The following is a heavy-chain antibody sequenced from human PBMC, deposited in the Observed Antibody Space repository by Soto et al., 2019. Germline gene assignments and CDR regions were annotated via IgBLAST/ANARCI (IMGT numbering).Heavy chain of an antibody. CDR1: GFTFSSYW. CDR3: ARDKDGGEGGYYYGMDV. V-gene: IGHV3-74*01. D-gene: IGHD2-21*01. CDR2: INSDGSST. J-gene: IGHJ6*02. Sequence: GGSLRLSCAASGFTFSSYWMHWVRQAPGKGLVWVSRINSDGSSTSYADSVKGRFTISRDNAKNTLYLQMNSLRAEDTAVYYCARDKDGGEGGYYYGMDVWGQGTTVTVSS.